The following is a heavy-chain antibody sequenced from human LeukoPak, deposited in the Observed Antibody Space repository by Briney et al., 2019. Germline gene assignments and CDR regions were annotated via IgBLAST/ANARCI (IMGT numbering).Heavy chain of an antibody. CDR3: AIDPPEARLGY. Sequence: GVLRLSCAVSGFTFNNYAMSWVRQAPGKGLEWVSAISGSGGSTYYADSVKGRFTISRDNSKNTLYLQMNSLRAEDSALYYCAIDPPEARLGYWGQGTLVTVSS. J-gene: IGHJ4*02. CDR1: GFTFNNYA. V-gene: IGHV3-23*01. CDR2: ISGSGGST. D-gene: IGHD1-14*01.